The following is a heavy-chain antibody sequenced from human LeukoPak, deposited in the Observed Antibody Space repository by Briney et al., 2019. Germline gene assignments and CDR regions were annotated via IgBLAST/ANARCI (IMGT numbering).Heavy chain of an antibody. CDR1: GGSISSGSYY. J-gene: IGHJ3*02. CDR3: ARDTYYDILTGYYPPGAFDI. D-gene: IGHD3-9*01. Sequence: SETLSLTCTVSGGSISSGSYYWSWIRQPAGKGLEWIGRIYTSGSTNYNPSLKSRVTISVDTSKNQFSLKLSSVTAADTAVYYCARDTYYDILTGYYPPGAFDIWGQGTMVTVSS. V-gene: IGHV4-61*02. CDR2: IYTSGST.